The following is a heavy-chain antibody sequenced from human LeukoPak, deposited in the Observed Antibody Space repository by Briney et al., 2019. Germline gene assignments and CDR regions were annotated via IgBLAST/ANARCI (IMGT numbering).Heavy chain of an antibody. CDR1: GGSFSGYY. CDR3: ARGGIAAAGVAYYYYYGMDV. J-gene: IGHJ6*02. CDR2: INHSGST. Sequence: PSETLSLTCAVYGGSFSGYYWSWIRQPPGKGLEWIGEINHSGSTNYNPSLKSRVTISVDTSKNQSSLKLSSVTAADTAVYYCARGGIAAAGVAYYYYYGMDVWGQGTTVTVSS. V-gene: IGHV4-34*01. D-gene: IGHD6-13*01.